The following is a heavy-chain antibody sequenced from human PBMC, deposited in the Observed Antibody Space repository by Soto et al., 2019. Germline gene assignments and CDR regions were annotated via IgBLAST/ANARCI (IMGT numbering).Heavy chain of an antibody. CDR1: GYTFTSYD. CDR3: ARVFLDSSGYYYGY. D-gene: IGHD3-22*01. Sequence: ASVKVSCKASGYTFTSYDINWVRQATGQGLEWMGWMNPNSGNTGYAQKFQGRVTMTRNTSISTADMELSSLRSEDTAVYYCARVFLDSSGYYYGYWGQGALVTVSS. CDR2: MNPNSGNT. V-gene: IGHV1-8*01. J-gene: IGHJ4*02.